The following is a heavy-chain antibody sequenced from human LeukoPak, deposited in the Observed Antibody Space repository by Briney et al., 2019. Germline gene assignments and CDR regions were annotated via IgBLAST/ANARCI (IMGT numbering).Heavy chain of an antibody. J-gene: IGHJ2*01. D-gene: IGHD3-22*01. Sequence: PSETPSLTCTVSGGSIFNYYWHWIRQSPGKGLEWVGYVYANGITAYNPSLRSRGSMSIDTSRSQFSLRLTSVTAADTATYYCARRVYYDTSGYHPTAGYFDLWGRGTLVSVSS. CDR3: ARRVYYDTSGYHPTAGYFDL. CDR1: GGSIFNYY. V-gene: IGHV4-4*08. CDR2: VYANGIT.